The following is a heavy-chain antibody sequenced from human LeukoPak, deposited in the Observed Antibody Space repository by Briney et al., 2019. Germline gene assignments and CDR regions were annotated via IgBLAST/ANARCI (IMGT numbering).Heavy chain of an antibody. Sequence: GRSLRLPGGASGFTLSSYGMDGVRQAPGKGLEGWAVISYDGSNRYYADSLKGRFTISRDNSKNTLSLQMNSLRAEDTAVYYCAKSITMVRGVPDDAFDIWGQGTMVTVSS. CDR3: AKSITMVRGVPDDAFDI. CDR2: ISYDGSNR. J-gene: IGHJ3*02. CDR1: GFTLSSYG. D-gene: IGHD3-10*01. V-gene: IGHV3-30*18.